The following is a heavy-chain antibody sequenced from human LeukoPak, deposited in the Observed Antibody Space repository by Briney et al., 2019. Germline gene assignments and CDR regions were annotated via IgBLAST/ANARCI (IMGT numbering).Heavy chain of an antibody. D-gene: IGHD1-26*01. V-gene: IGHV4-4*02. CDR2: IYHSGRT. J-gene: IGHJ4*02. Sequence: SETLSLTCAVSGGSISSSNWWSWVRQPPGKGLEWIGSIYHSGRTHYNPSLESRITISVDTSKNQFSLKLTSMTAADTGVYYCARHCVLTATADYWGQGTLVTVSS. CDR1: GGSISSSNW. CDR3: ARHCVLTATADY.